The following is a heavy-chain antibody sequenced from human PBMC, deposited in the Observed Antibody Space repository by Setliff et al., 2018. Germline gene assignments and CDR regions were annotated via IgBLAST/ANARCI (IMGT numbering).Heavy chain of an antibody. D-gene: IGHD3-22*01. J-gene: IGHJ4*02. Sequence: ASVKVSCKASGYTFTNYGINWVRQAPGQGLEWMGWINNYNFNTNYPQKFLGRVTMTTDTSTSTAYMELRSLRSDDTAVYYCARINFYDSTAYYYAPHYWGQGTLVTVS. CDR2: INNYNFNT. V-gene: IGHV1-18*01. CDR1: GYTFTNYG. CDR3: ARINFYDSTAYYYAPHY.